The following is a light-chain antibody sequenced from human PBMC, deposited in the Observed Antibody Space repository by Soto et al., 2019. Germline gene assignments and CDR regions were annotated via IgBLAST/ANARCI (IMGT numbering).Light chain of an antibody. CDR1: QNINNY. Sequence: DIRMTQSPSSLSASVGDRVTITCQASQNINNYLNWYQQKPGRAPKLLIYDASNLEAGVPSRFRGSGSGTDFTFTISRLQPEDIATYYCQQYFSTPPYTFGQGTKLEIK. CDR3: QQYFSTPPYT. V-gene: IGKV1-33*01. CDR2: DAS. J-gene: IGKJ2*01.